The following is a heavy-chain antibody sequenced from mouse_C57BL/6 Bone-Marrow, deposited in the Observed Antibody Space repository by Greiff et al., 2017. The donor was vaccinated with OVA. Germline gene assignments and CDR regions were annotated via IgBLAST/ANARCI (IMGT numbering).Heavy chain of an antibody. CDR2: ISYDGSN. V-gene: IGHV3-6*01. J-gene: IGHJ3*01. Sequence: ESGPGLVKPSQSLSLTCSVTGYSITSGYYWNWIRQFPGNKLELMGYISYDGSNNYNPSLKNRISITRDTSQNQFFLKLNPVTTEDTATYFGARAYSFAYWGQGTLVTVSA. D-gene: IGHD2-10*01. CDR3: ARAYSFAY. CDR1: GYSITSGYY.